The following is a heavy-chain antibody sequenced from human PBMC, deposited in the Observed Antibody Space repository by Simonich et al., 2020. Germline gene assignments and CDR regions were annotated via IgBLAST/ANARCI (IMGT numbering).Heavy chain of an antibody. D-gene: IGHD6-13*01. J-gene: IGHJ6*02. CDR3: ARVGYSNYYYYGMDV. CDR1: GYSISSGYY. V-gene: IGHV4-38-2*01. Sequence: QVQLQESGPGLVKPSETLSLTCAVSGYSISSGYYWGWIRQPPGKGLEWIGIIYHNGSTDYNPSLKRRVTISVDTSKNQFSLKLSSVTAADTAVYYCARVGYSNYYYYGMDVWGQGTTVTVSS. CDR2: IYHNGST.